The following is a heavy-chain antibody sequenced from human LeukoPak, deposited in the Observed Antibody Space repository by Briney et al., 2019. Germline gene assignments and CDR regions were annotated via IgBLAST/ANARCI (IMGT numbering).Heavy chain of an antibody. CDR3: ARDSAGSGSYVGYFEY. D-gene: IGHD3-10*01. CDR2: ISSSGSTI. Sequence: GGSLRLSWAASGFTFNSYEMSWVRKAQGKGLDLVSYISSSGSTIYYADSVKGRFTISRDNAKNSLYLQMNSLRAEDTAVYYCARDSAGSGSYVGYFEYWGQGTLVTVSS. J-gene: IGHJ4*02. V-gene: IGHV3-48*03. CDR1: GFTFNSYE.